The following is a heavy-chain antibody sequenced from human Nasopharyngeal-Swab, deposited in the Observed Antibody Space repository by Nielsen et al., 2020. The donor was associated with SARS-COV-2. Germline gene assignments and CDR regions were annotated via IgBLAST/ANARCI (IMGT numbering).Heavy chain of an antibody. Sequence: GESLKISCAGSAFTFSHYAMSWVRQAPGKGLGWVSAISGSGDNTYYADSVKGWFTISRDNPKNTLYLQMNSLRAEDTAVYYCAKPHLRYYDWLLFDYWGQGTLVTVSS. V-gene: IGHV3-23*01. D-gene: IGHD3-9*01. J-gene: IGHJ4*02. CDR3: AKPHLRYYDWLLFDY. CDR1: AFTFSHYA. CDR2: ISGSGDNT.